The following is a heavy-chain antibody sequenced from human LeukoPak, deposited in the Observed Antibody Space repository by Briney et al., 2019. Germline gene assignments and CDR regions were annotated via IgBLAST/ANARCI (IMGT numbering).Heavy chain of an antibody. J-gene: IGHJ4*02. Sequence: GSTNYNPSLKSRVTISVDTSKNQFSLKLSSVTAADTAVYYCARLFVAFDYWGQGTLVTVSS. V-gene: IGHV4-39*01. CDR3: ARLFVAFDY. D-gene: IGHD2-21*01. CDR2: GST.